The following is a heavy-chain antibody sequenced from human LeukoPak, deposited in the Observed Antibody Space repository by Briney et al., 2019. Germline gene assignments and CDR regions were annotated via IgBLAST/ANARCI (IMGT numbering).Heavy chain of an antibody. Sequence: PGGSLRLSCAASGFTFSSYAMSWVRQAPGKGLQWVSGISVSGGNTYYADSVKGRFTISRDNSKNTLNLQMNSLRAEDTAVYYCVKDRTGTYTLDYWGQGTLVTVSS. CDR1: GFTFSSYA. V-gene: IGHV3-23*01. CDR3: VKDRTGTYTLDY. J-gene: IGHJ4*02. CDR2: ISVSGGNT. D-gene: IGHD3-10*01.